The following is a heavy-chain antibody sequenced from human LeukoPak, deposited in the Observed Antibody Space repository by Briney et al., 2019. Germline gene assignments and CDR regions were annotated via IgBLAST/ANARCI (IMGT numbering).Heavy chain of an antibody. V-gene: IGHV1-69*13. Sequence: SVKVPCKASGGTFRSFAISWVRQAPGQGLEWMGGIIPIFRTANYAQKFQGRVTITADESTSTAYMELSSLRSEDTAVYYCARALRYYSDSSGYAFDYWGQGTLVTVSS. J-gene: IGHJ4*02. CDR1: GGTFRSFA. CDR3: ARALRYYSDSSGYAFDY. D-gene: IGHD3-22*01. CDR2: IIPIFRTA.